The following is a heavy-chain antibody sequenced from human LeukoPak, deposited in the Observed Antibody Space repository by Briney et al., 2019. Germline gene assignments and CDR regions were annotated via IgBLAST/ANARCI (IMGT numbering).Heavy chain of an antibody. CDR3: ARHRAVAGLDY. CDR2: IYYSGST. V-gene: IGHV4-61*01. Sequence: SQTLSLTFSVSGGSISSGTYYWSWIRQHPGKGLEWIGYIYYSGSTNYNPSLKSRVTISVDTSKNQFSLKLSSVTAADTAVYYCARHRAVAGLDYWGQGTLVTVSS. CDR1: GGSISSGTYY. J-gene: IGHJ4*02. D-gene: IGHD6-19*01.